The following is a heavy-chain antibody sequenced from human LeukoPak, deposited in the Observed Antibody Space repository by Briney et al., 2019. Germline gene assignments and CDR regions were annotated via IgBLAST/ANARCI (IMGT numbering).Heavy chain of an antibody. V-gene: IGHV4-34*01. CDR1: GGSFSGYY. CDR3: ARAYTALNYGSGSYYTNWFDP. CDR2: INHSGST. D-gene: IGHD3-10*01. J-gene: IGHJ5*02. Sequence: SETLSLTRAVYGGSFSGYYWSWIRQPPGKGLEWIGEINHSGSTNYNPSLKSRVTISVDTSKNQFSLKLSSVTAADTAVYYCARAYTALNYGSGSYYTNWFDPWGQGTLVTVSS.